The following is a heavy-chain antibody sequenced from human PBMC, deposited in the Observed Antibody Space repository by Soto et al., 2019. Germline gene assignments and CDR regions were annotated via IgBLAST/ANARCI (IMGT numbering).Heavy chain of an antibody. D-gene: IGHD3-22*01. V-gene: IGHV4-39*01. CDR3: ARLVSDSSGYYLFYFDY. CDR1: GGSISISSYY. J-gene: IGHJ4*02. Sequence: SETLSLTCTVSGGSISISSYYWGWIRQPPGKGLEWIGSIYYSGSTYYNPSLKSRVTISVDTSKNQFSLKLSSVTAADTAVYYCARLVSDSSGYYLFYFDYWGQGTLVTVSS. CDR2: IYYSGST.